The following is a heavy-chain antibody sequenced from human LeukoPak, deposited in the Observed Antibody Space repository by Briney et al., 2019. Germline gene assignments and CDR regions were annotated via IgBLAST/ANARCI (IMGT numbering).Heavy chain of an antibody. CDR1: GYTFIDYY. CDR2: INPNSGGT. CDR3: ARDLWSIAARPGGDAFDI. V-gene: IGHV1-2*02. D-gene: IGHD6-6*01. Sequence: HGASVKVSCKASGYTFIDYYIYWVRQAPGQGLEWEGWINPNSGGTNYAQKFQDRVTMARDTSISTAYMELSRLTSDDTAVYYCARDLWSIAARPGGDAFDIWGQGTMVTVSS. J-gene: IGHJ3*02.